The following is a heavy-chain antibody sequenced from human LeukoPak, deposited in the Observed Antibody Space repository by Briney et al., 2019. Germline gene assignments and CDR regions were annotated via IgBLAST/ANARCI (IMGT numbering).Heavy chain of an antibody. Sequence: GGSLRLSCAASGFTVSSNYMSWVRQAPGKGLEWVSVIYSGGSTYYADSVKGRFTISRDNAKNSLYLQMNSLRAEDTAVYYCAREDSVATMPYGMDVWGQGTTVTVSS. CDR1: GFTVSSNY. CDR2: IYSGGST. J-gene: IGHJ6*02. CDR3: AREDSVATMPYGMDV. D-gene: IGHD5-12*01. V-gene: IGHV3-66*01.